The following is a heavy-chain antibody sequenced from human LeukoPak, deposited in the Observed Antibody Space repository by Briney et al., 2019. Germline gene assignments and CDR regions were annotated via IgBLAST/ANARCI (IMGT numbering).Heavy chain of an antibody. Sequence: MSGESLKISCKGSGYSFTSHWIGWVRQMPGKGLEWMGIIYPGDSDTRYSPSFQGQVTISADKSISTAYLQWSSLKASDTAMYYCARGFGGSYSYFDYWGQGTLVTVSS. CDR2: IYPGDSDT. D-gene: IGHD1-26*01. V-gene: IGHV5-51*01. CDR1: GYSFTSHW. J-gene: IGHJ4*02. CDR3: ARGFGGSYSYFDY.